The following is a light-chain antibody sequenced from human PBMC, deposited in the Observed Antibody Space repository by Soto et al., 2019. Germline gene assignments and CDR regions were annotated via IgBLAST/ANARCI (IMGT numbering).Light chain of an antibody. V-gene: IGKV3-20*01. CDR3: QQYCTSSWA. CDR2: GAS. CDR1: QSVGTSF. J-gene: IGKJ1*01. Sequence: EIVLTQSPGTLSLSPGERATLSCRASQSVGTSFLAWYQQKPGQAPRLLIYGASTRATGIPDRFSGGGSGSDFTLTISGLEPEDFAVYYCQQYCTSSWAFGQGTKVEIK.